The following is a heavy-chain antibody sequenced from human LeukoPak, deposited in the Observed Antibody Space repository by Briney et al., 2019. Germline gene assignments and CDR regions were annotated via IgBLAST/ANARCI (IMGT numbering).Heavy chain of an antibody. J-gene: IGHJ4*02. CDR3: ARGIAAGFDY. CDR1: GFTFSSYG. D-gene: IGHD6-25*01. V-gene: IGHV3-30*02. CDR2: IRYDGSNK. Sequence: GGSLRLSCAASGFTFSSYGMHWVRQAPGKGLEWVAFIRYDGSNKYYADSVKGRFTISRDNAKNSLYLQMNSLRAEDTAVYYCARGIAAGFDYWGQGTLVTVSS.